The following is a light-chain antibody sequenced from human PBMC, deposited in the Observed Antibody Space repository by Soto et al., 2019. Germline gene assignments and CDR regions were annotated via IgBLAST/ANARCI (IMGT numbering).Light chain of an antibody. Sequence: QSVLTQPASVSGSPGQSITISCTGTSSDVGAYNFVSWYQHHPGRAPKLIIYEVTIRPSGVSNRSSGSKSGNTASLTISGLQAEDEADYYCSSYTTSAPYVFGSGTKVTVL. CDR3: SSYTTSAPYV. CDR2: EVT. V-gene: IGLV2-14*01. J-gene: IGLJ1*01. CDR1: SSDVGAYNF.